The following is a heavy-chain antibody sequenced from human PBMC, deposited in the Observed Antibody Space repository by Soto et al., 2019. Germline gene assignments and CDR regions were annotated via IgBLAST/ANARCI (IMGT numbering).Heavy chain of an antibody. CDR1: GGSISSYY. CDR2: VYSSGYT. V-gene: IGHV4-59*01. J-gene: IGHJ4*02. Sequence: SETLSLTCTVSGGSISSYYWNWIRQPPGKGLEWIGYVYSSGYTNYHPSLKTRVTMSVDTSKNQFSLTLSSVSAADTAVYYCARGSSNDRSFGFDYWAREPWSPSPQ. D-gene: IGHD3-22*01. CDR3: ARGSSNDRSFGFDY.